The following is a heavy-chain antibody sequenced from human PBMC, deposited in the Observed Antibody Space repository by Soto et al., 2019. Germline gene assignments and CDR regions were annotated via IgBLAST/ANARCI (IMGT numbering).Heavy chain of an antibody. Sequence: SVKVSCKASGGTFSKYAISWVRQAPGQGLEWMGGIIPFFQTPNYAQKYQGRATITADESTTTAYMEMRSLRSEDTAVYYCARSRAAAPPRVGMDVWGQGTTVTV. V-gene: IGHV1-69*13. CDR1: GGTFSKYA. D-gene: IGHD6-13*01. J-gene: IGHJ6*02. CDR2: IIPFFQTP. CDR3: ARSRAAAPPRVGMDV.